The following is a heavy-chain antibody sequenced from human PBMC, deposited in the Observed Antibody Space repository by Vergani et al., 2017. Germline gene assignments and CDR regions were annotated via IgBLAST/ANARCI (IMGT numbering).Heavy chain of an antibody. Sequence: VQLVPSWAAVKKPGASVKVSCKASGYTFTSYYMHWVLQAPGQGLAWMGIINPSGGSTSYAQKFQGRVTMNMDTSTSTVYMEMSSLRSEDTAVYYCAILGYCISTSCDDYYDYDMDVWGKGP. CDR3: AILGYCISTSCDDYYDYDMDV. CDR1: GYTFTSYY. CDR2: INPSGGST. D-gene: IGHD2-2*01. J-gene: IGHJ6*03. V-gene: IGHV1-46*01.